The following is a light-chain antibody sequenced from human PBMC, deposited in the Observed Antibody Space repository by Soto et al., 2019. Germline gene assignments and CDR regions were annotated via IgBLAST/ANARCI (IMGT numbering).Light chain of an antibody. Sequence: EIVLTQSPATLSLSPGERATLSCRASQSVSGSLAWYQQKPGQAPRLLIYDASNRATGIPARFSGSGSGTDFTLTISSLEPEDFAVYYCQQRSNWPPNLSFGGATKVDIK. CDR1: QSVSGS. CDR3: QQRSNWPPNLS. J-gene: IGKJ4*01. CDR2: DAS. V-gene: IGKV3-11*01.